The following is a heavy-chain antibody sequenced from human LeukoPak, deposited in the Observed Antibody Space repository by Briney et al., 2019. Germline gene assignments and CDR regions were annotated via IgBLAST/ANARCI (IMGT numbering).Heavy chain of an antibody. V-gene: IGHV4-4*07. Sequence: SETLSLTCTVSSGSISGSYYWCWIRQPAGKGLEWIGRIYASGSTNYDPSLKSRVTISVDKSNNQFSLMVTSVTAADTAVYYCARGKQNAVDYWGQGILVTVSS. CDR3: ARGKQNAVDY. CDR2: IYASGST. J-gene: IGHJ4*02. CDR1: SGSISGSYY. D-gene: IGHD1-1*01.